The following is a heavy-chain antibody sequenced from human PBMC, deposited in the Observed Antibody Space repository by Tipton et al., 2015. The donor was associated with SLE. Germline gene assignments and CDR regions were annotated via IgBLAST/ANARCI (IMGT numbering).Heavy chain of an antibody. D-gene: IGHD6-13*01. CDR1: GGSVSSGFYY. CDR2: INTSGTT. CDR3: ARLITAAGTWWFDP. V-gene: IGHV4-61*02. Sequence: TLSLTCSVSGGSVSSGFYYWSWIRQPAGKGLEWIGRINTSGTTNYNPSLKSRVTISLDTSRNHFSLRLSSVTAADTAVYYCARLITAAGTWWFDPWGQGTLVTVSS. J-gene: IGHJ5*02.